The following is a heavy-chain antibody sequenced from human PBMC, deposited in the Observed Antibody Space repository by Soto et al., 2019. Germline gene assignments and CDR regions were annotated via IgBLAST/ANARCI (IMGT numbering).Heavy chain of an antibody. V-gene: IGHV4-31*02. CDR2: IFNTGTI. Sequence: QVQLQESGPGLAKPSQTVSLTCTVPGASLTSGEYYWTWIRQVPGKDLEWLGHIFNTGTIFSTPSLRSRVRMSIDTSDNAFSLKLESVTAADTAVYYCARGLGSDNNGHFPAAFDIWGHGTLVTVSA. CDR3: ARGLGSDNNGHFPAAFDI. J-gene: IGHJ3*02. CDR1: GASLTSGEYY. D-gene: IGHD3-22*01.